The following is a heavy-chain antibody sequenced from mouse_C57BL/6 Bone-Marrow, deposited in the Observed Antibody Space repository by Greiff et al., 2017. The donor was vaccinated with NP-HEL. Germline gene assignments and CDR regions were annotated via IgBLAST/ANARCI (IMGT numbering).Heavy chain of an antibody. V-gene: IGHV1-19*01. CDR1: GYTFTDYY. Sequence: EVKLMESGPVLVKPGASVKMSCKASGYTFTDYYMNWVKQSHGKSLEWIGVINPYNGGTSYNQKFKGKATLTVDKSSSTAYMELNSLTSEDSAVYYCARWGQLRPYFDYWGQGTTLTVSS. CDR2: INPYNGGT. CDR3: ARWGQLRPYFDY. D-gene: IGHD3-2*02. J-gene: IGHJ2*01.